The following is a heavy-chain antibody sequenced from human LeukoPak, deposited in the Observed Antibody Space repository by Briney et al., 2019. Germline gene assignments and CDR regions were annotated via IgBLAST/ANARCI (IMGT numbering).Heavy chain of an antibody. D-gene: IGHD5-18*01. J-gene: IGHJ4*02. Sequence: RGSLRLSCAASGFTFSTYTMNWVRQAPGKGLEWVSYISSSSSTIYYADSVKGRFTISRDNAKNLLYLQMNSLRDEDTAVYYCARGYSYPYFDYWGQGTLVTVSS. CDR3: ARGYSYPYFDY. V-gene: IGHV3-48*02. CDR2: ISSSSSTI. CDR1: GFTFSTYT.